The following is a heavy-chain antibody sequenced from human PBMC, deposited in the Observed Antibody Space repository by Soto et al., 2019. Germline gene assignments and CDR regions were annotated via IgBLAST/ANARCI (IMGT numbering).Heavy chain of an antibody. CDR3: ARGGGFWWDFDY. D-gene: IGHD2-21*01. V-gene: IGHV4-31*03. Sequence: QVQLQESGPGLVKPSQTLSLTCTVSGCSISSGGYYWSWVRQHPGKGLEWIGYIYYSGSTYYNPSLKSRVTISVDTSKNRFSLKLSSVTAADTAVYYCARGGGFWWDFDYWGQGTLVTVSS. CDR2: IYYSGST. CDR1: GCSISSGGYY. J-gene: IGHJ4*02.